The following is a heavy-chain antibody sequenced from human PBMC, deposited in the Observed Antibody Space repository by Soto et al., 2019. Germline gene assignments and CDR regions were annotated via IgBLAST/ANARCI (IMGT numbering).Heavy chain of an antibody. J-gene: IGHJ4*02. D-gene: IGHD2-15*01. CDR1: GFTFSSYA. CDR2: ISGSGGST. CDR3: AKDSIVVVVAATRPLGY. Sequence: PGWSLRLSCAASGFTFSSYAMSWVRQAPGKGLEWVSSISGSGGSTYYADSVKGRFTISRDNSKNTLYLQMNSLRAEDPAVYYCAKDSIVVVVAATRPLGYWGQGILVTVSX. V-gene: IGHV3-23*01.